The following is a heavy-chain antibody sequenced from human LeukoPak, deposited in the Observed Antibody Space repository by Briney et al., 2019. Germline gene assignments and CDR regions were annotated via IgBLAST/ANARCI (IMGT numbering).Heavy chain of an antibody. Sequence: ASLKVSCKASGYTFTSYDMHGVGRAPGQGREGMGIISPSGGSTSYAQKFQGRVTMTRDMSTSTVYMELSSLRSEDTAVYYCARDQDYDSSGYYDYWGQGTLVTVSS. CDR1: GYTFTSYD. J-gene: IGHJ4*02. CDR3: ARDQDYDSSGYYDY. CDR2: ISPSGGST. V-gene: IGHV1-46*01. D-gene: IGHD3-22*01.